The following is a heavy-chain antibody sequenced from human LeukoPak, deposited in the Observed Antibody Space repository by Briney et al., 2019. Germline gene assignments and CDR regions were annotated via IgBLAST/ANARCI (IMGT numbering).Heavy chain of an antibody. Sequence: SVKVSCKASGGTFSSYAISWVRQAPGQGLEWMGGIIPIFGTANYAQKFQGRVTITADKSTSTAYMELSSLRSEDTAVYYCARCGTMVRGVKTGWFDPWGQGTLVTVSS. D-gene: IGHD3-10*01. CDR3: ARCGTMVRGVKTGWFDP. CDR1: GGTFSSYA. V-gene: IGHV1-69*06. CDR2: IIPIFGTA. J-gene: IGHJ5*02.